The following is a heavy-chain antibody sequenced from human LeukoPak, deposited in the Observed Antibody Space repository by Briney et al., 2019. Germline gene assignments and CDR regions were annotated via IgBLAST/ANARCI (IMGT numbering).Heavy chain of an antibody. CDR2: ISYSSSTI. CDR1: GFTFSTYN. V-gene: IGHV3-48*02. J-gene: IGHJ4*02. D-gene: IGHD6-19*01. CDR3: ARDNRGGWPFDF. Sequence: GGSLRLSCAASGFTFSTYNMNWVRQAPGKGLEWVSYISYSSSTIYYAESVKGRFTISKDNAKSSLYLQMNSLRDEDTAVYYCARDNRGGWPFDFWGQGALVTVSS.